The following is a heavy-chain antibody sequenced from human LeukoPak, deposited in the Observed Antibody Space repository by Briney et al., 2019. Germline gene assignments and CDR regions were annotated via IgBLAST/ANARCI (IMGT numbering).Heavy chain of an antibody. CDR1: GGTFSSYA. CDR2: NIPIFGTA. J-gene: IGHJ5*02. CDR3: ARRGCSSTSCYWGINWFDP. V-gene: IGHV1-69*13. D-gene: IGHD2-2*01. Sequence: GASVTVSCTASGGTFSSYAISWVRQAPGQGLEWMRGNIPIFGTANYAQKFQGRVTITADESTSTAYMELSCLRSEDTAVYYCARRGCSSTSCYWGINWFDPWGQGTLVTVSS.